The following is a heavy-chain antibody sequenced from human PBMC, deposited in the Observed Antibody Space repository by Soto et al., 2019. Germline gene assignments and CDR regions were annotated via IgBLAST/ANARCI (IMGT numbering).Heavy chain of an antibody. CDR1: GFTFSSYA. V-gene: IGHV3-30-3*01. CDR3: AMSTYYYDSSGAAFDY. J-gene: IGHJ4*02. Sequence: QVQLVESGGGVVQPGRSLRLSCAASGFTFSSYAMHWVRQAPGKGLEWVAVISYDGSNKYYADSVKGRFTISRDNSKNTLYLQMNSLRAEDTAVYYCAMSTYYYDSSGAAFDYWGQGTLVTVSS. CDR2: ISYDGSNK. D-gene: IGHD3-22*01.